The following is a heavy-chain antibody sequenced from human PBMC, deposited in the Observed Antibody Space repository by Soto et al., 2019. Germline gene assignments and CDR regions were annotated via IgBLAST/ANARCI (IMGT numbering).Heavy chain of an antibody. J-gene: IGHJ2*01. V-gene: IGHV3-21*01. CDR2: ISSSSSYI. CDR3: ARDGARVDTDIGGYWYFDL. CDR1: GFTFSSYS. D-gene: IGHD5-18*01. Sequence: EVQLVESGGGLVKPGGSLRLSCAASGFTFSSYSMNWVRQAPGKGLEWVSSISSSSSYIYYADSVKGRFTISRDNAKNSLSLQMNSLSADDTAVYYCARDGARVDTDIGGYWYFDLWGRGTLVTVSS.